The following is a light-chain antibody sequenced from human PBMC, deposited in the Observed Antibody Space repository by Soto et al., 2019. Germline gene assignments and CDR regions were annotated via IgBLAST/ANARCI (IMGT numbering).Light chain of an antibody. CDR1: QSLTSNY. V-gene: IGKV3-20*01. CDR3: QQYGYSLFT. Sequence: EIVLTQSPGTLSLSPGERATLSCRASQSLTSNYLAWYQQKPGQAPRLLIYDASNRATGIPDRFSGSGSGTDFTLTISRLEPEDFAVYYCQQYGYSLFTFGPGTKVDIK. CDR2: DAS. J-gene: IGKJ3*01.